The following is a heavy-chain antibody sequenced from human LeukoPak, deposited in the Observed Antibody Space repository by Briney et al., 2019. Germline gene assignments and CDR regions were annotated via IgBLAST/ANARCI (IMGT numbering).Heavy chain of an antibody. D-gene: IGHD3-10*01. V-gene: IGHV6-1*01. CDR1: GDSVSSNSAA. Sequence: SQTLSLTCVISGDSVSSNSAAWNWIRPSPSRGLEWLGRTYYRSKWYNDYAVSVKSRIIINPDISKSQFFLHLNSVTPEDTAVYYCVRDIGFDFDCWGQGTLVTVSS. CDR3: VRDIGFDFDC. J-gene: IGHJ4*02. CDR2: TYYRSKWYN.